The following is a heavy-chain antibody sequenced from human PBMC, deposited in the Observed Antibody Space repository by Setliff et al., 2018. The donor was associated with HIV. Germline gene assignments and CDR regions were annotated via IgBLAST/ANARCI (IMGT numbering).Heavy chain of an antibody. CDR3: ARELLRSWDGSENSYKPYYFDY. CDR1: GGPFSDHY. Sequence: SETLSLTCAVHGGPFSDHYWNWIRQPPGKGLEWIGEINHSGSTNYNPSLKRRVTISVDTPKNQFSLKLSSVTAADTAVYYCARELLRSWDGSENSYKPYYFDYWGQGTLVTVSS. D-gene: IGHD3-10*01. V-gene: IGHV4-34*01. J-gene: IGHJ4*02. CDR2: INHSGST.